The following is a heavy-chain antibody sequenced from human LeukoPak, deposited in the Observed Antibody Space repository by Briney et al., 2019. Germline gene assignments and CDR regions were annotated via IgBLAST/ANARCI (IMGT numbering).Heavy chain of an antibody. CDR1: GFTFISYA. CDR2: ISYDGTNK. J-gene: IGHJ4*02. Sequence: GGSLRLSCAASGFTFISYALHWVRQAPGKGLEWVAVISYDGTNKYYADSVRGRFTISRDNAKNSLYLQMNSLRVEDTAVYYCVRETYYDLGSYYKDYWGQGTQVTVSS. D-gene: IGHD3-10*01. V-gene: IGHV3-30*04. CDR3: VRETYYDLGSYYKDY.